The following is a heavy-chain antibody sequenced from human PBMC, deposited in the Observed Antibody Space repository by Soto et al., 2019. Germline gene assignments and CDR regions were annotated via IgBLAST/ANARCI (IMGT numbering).Heavy chain of an antibody. V-gene: IGHV6-1*01. CDR1: GDSVSRNSAA. CDR2: TYYRSKWYN. J-gene: IGHJ6*02. D-gene: IGHD1-26*01. Sequence: SQTLSLTCAISGDSVSRNSAAWNWIRQSPSRGLEWLGRTYYRSKWYNDYAVSVKSRITINPDTSKNQFSLQLNSVTPEDTAVYYCARAGIVGATGYYYYGMDVWGQGTTVTVSS. CDR3: ARAGIVGATGYYYYGMDV.